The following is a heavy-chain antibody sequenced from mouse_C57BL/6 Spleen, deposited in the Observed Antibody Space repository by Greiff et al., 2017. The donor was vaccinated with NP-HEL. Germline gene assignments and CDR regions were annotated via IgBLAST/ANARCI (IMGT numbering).Heavy chain of an antibody. Sequence: QVQLTESGAELVKPGASVKISCKVSGYAFSSYWTNWVKQRPGKGLEWIGQIYPGDGDTNYNGKFKGKATLTADKSTSTAYMQLSSLTSEDSAVYFCAREGVVAPYYFGYWGQGTTLTVSS. CDR1: GYAFSSYW. J-gene: IGHJ2*01. D-gene: IGHD1-1*01. CDR3: AREGVVAPYYFGY. CDR2: IYPGDGDT. V-gene: IGHV1-80*01.